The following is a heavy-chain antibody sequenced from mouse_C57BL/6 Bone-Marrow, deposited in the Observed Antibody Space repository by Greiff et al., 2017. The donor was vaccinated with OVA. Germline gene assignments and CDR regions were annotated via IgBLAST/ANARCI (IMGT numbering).Heavy chain of an antibody. V-gene: IGHV1-76*01. J-gene: IGHJ1*03. D-gene: IGHD2-4*01. Sequence: QVQLKESGAELVRPGASVKLSCKASGYTFTDYYINWVKQRPGQGLEWIARIYPGSGNTYYNEKFKGKATLTAEKSSSTAYMQLSSLTSEDSAVYFCARWGGYDYDWYFDVWGTGTTVTVSS. CDR3: ARWGGYDYDWYFDV. CDR1: GYTFTDYY. CDR2: IYPGSGNT.